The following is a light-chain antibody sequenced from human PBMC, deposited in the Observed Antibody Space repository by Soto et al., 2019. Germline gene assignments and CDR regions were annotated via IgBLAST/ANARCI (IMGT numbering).Light chain of an antibody. J-gene: IGKJ1*01. V-gene: IGKV1-6*01. CDR3: LQDHNYPRT. CDR1: QDIRHE. Sequence: AIQMTQSPSSLSASVGDRITITCRASQDIRHELGWYQQKPGKAPKVLIYGASNLQSGVPSRFSGSGSGTDFPLTISSLQPEDSATYYCLQDHNYPRTFGQGTKVEIK. CDR2: GAS.